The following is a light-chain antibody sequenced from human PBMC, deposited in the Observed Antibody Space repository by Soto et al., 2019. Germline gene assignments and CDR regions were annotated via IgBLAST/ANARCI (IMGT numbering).Light chain of an antibody. CDR3: QQYNNWPRRYT. CDR1: QSVSSN. Sequence: EIVMTQSPATLSVSPGERATLSCRASQSVSSNLAWYQQKPGQAPRLLIYGASTRATGIPARFSGSGSGTEFTLTISSLQSEDFAVYYCQQYNNWPRRYTFARGPSWRSN. V-gene: IGKV3-15*01. CDR2: GAS. J-gene: IGKJ2*01.